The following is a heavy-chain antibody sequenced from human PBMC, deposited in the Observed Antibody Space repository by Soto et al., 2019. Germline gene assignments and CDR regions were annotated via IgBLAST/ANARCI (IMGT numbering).Heavy chain of an antibody. CDR1: GFTFSNYD. CDR3: VALGAHIC. D-gene: IGHD2-8*02. V-gene: IGHV3-13*04. Sequence: EVQLVESGGGLVQPGGSLRLSCVVSGFTFSNYDMHWVRQATGKGLEWVSAIASAGDTYYADSVKGRFTISRENAGDSLLLQMSSLRVGDTAVYYCVALGAHICWGQGTLVTVSS. CDR2: IASAGDT. J-gene: IGHJ4*02.